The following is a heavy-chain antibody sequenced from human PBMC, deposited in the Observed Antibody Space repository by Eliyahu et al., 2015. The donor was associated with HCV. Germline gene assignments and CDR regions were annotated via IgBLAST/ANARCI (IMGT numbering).Heavy chain of an antibody. Sequence: QVQLVQSGSELKKPGASVKVSCKASGYTFTSYAMNWVRQAPGQGLEWMGWINTNTGNPTYAQGFTGRFVFSLDTSVSTAYLQISSLKAEDTAVYYCARDSYASYGSGTLAYYYGMDVWGQGTTVTVSS. CDR2: INTNTGNP. CDR3: ARDSYASYGSGTLAYYYGMDV. D-gene: IGHD3-10*01. J-gene: IGHJ6*02. CDR1: GYTFTSYA. V-gene: IGHV7-4-1*02.